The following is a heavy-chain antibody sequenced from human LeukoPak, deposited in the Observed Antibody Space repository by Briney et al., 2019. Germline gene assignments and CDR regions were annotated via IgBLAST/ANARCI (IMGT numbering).Heavy chain of an antibody. V-gene: IGHV1-2*02. CDR1: GYTFTGYY. Sequence: ASVKVSCKASGYTFTGYYMHWVRQAPGQGLEWMGWINPNSGGTNYAQKFQGRVTMTRDTSISTAYMELSRLRSDDTAVYYCARPTSGYNPYYFDYWGQGTLVTVSS. CDR2: INPNSGGT. J-gene: IGHJ4*02. CDR3: ARPTSGYNPYYFDY. D-gene: IGHD2-2*02.